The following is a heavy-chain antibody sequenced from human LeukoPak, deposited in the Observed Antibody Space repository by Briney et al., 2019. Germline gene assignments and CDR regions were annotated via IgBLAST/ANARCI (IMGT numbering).Heavy chain of an antibody. V-gene: IGHV1-2*02. J-gene: IGHJ4*02. CDR2: INPNSGDT. CDR1: GYTFTAYY. Sequence: GASVKVSCKASGYTFTAYYMHWVRQAPGQGLEWMGWINPNSGDTNYAQKFQGRVTMTRDTSISTAYMELTSLRSDDTAVYYCARVEGWDNYFDYWGQGTLVTVSS. D-gene: IGHD6-19*01. CDR3: ARVEGWDNYFDY.